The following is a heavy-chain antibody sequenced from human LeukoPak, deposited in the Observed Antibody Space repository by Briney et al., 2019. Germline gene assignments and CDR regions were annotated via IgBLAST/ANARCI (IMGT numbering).Heavy chain of an antibody. Sequence: GGSLRLSCAASGFTFSSYWMSWVGQDPGKGREWVGKIKQDGRQKYYVATVKGRFSISRDNAKNPLYLQMNSLRAEDTAVYYCAKGDDSSGYPTIFDYWGQGTLVTVSS. D-gene: IGHD3-22*01. V-gene: IGHV3-7*03. CDR3: AKGDDSSGYPTIFDY. J-gene: IGHJ4*02. CDR2: IKQDGRQK. CDR1: GFTFSSYW.